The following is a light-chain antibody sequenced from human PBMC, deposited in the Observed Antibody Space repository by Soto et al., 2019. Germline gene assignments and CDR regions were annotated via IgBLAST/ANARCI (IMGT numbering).Light chain of an antibody. V-gene: IGKV3D-7*01. J-gene: IGKJ2*02. CDR1: QTISGNY. CDR3: HQNYDLPWT. Sequence: IAVTQSPASLSLSPGESVTLSCRTSQTISGNYLSWYQRRPGQAPRLLIFGASIRATDIPARFSGSGSGRDFTLAITSLEPEDFAVYYCHQNYDLPWTFGQGTKLEMK. CDR2: GAS.